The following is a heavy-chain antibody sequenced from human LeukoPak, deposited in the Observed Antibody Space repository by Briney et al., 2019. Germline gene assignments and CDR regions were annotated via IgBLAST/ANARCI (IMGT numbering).Heavy chain of an antibody. CDR1: GGSFSGYY. D-gene: IGHD2-15*01. J-gene: IGHJ5*01. CDR2: INHRGST. V-gene: IGHV4-34*01. Sequence: SETLSLTRAVYGGSFSGYYWSWIRLPPGNGLEWIGEINHRGSTNYNPSLKSRVTISVDTSKNQFSPKLSSVTAADAAVYYCARGRGYCSGGSCYPSFLFVSWGEGTLVTVSS. CDR3: ARGRGYCSGGSCYPSFLFVS.